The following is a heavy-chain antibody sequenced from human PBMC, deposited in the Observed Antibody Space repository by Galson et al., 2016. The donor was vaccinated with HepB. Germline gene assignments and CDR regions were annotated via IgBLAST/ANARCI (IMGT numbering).Heavy chain of an antibody. CDR3: ASIVVVSSAPTNYFDY. D-gene: IGHD2-2*01. J-gene: IGHJ4*02. CDR1: GGSISTRTYS. Sequence: SETLSLTCTVSGGSISTRTYSWVWIRQPPGKGLEWIGSINYSGNTYYNPSLKSRVTISVDTSKNQFSLRLSSVTAADTAVYYCASIVVVSSAPTNYFDYWGQGTLVTVSS. CDR2: INYSGNT. V-gene: IGHV4-39*01.